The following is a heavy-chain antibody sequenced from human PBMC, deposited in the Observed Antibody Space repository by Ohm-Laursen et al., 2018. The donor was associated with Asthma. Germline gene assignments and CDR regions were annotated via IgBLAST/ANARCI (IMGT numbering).Heavy chain of an antibody. CDR3: ARGLGGIHRWLSYQIDK. Sequence: SLKLSCAASGFTFSSYGMHWVRQAPGKGLEWVAVISYHGYNEYYLDSVKGRFTISRDNSKNTLYLQMNSLREEDTAVYYCARGLGGIHRWLSYQIDKWGQGTQVTVSS. J-gene: IGHJ4*02. V-gene: IGHV3-30*03. CDR2: ISYHGYNE. CDR1: GFTFSSYG. D-gene: IGHD5-18*01.